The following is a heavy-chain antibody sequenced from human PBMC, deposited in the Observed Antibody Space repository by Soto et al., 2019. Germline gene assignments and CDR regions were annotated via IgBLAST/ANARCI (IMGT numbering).Heavy chain of an antibody. V-gene: IGHV1-46*01. CDR3: ARTGSGDGDRKQHARSAY. CDR2: INPSGGST. CDR1: GYTFTSYY. D-gene: IGHD4-17*01. Sequence: GASVKVSCKASGYTFTSYYMHWVRQAPGQGLEWMGIINPSGGSTSYAQKFQGRVTMTRDTSTSTVYMELSSLRSEDTAVYYWARTGSGDGDRKQHARSAYWGQGTLVPGSS. J-gene: IGHJ4*02.